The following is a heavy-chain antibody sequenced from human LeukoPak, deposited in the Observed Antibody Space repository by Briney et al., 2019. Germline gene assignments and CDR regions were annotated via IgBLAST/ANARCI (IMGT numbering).Heavy chain of an antibody. J-gene: IGHJ4*02. D-gene: IGHD3-10*01. CDR3: AGRGAYYFDY. Sequence: GGSLRLSCAASVFTFSSHSMNWVRQAPGKGLGWVSSISSSSSYIYYADSVKGRFTISRDNAKNSLYLRMNSLRAEDTAVYYCAGRGAYYFDYWGQGTLVTVSS. V-gene: IGHV3-21*01. CDR2: ISSSSSYI. CDR1: VFTFSSHS.